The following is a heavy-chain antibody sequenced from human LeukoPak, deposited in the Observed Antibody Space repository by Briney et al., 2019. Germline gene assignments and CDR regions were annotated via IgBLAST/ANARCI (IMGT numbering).Heavy chain of an antibody. Sequence: SETLSLTCTVTGGSISSYYWSWIRQPPGKGLEWIGYIHDSGSTNYNPSLKSRVTISVDTSKNRFSLKLSSVTAADTAVYYCARDRREQYCSGGSCYSALGFFDYWGQGTLVTVSS. CDR1: GGSISSYY. V-gene: IGHV4-59*01. D-gene: IGHD2-15*01. J-gene: IGHJ4*02. CDR2: IHDSGST. CDR3: ARDRREQYCSGGSCYSALGFFDY.